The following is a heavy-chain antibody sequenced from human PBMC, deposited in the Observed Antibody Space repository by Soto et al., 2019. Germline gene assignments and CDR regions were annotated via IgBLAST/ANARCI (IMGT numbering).Heavy chain of an antibody. J-gene: IGHJ4*02. CDR1: GGSISSYY. CDR3: ARAYGDYVFDY. Sequence: QVQLQESGPGLVKPSETLSLTCTVSGGSISSYYWSWIRQPPGKGLEWIGYIYYGGSTNYNPSLKSRVSISVDTSKTQFSLKLSSVTAADTAVYYCARAYGDYVFDYWGQGTLVTVSS. D-gene: IGHD4-17*01. V-gene: IGHV4-59*01. CDR2: IYYGGST.